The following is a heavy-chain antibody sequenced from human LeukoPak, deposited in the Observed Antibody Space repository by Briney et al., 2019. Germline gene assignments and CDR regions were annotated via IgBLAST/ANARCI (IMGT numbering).Heavy chain of an antibody. CDR3: ARAAVLRFMDV. V-gene: IGHV1-2*02. Sequence: ASVKVSCKASGYTFTSYDINWVRQATGQGLEWMGWINPNSGGTNYAQKFQGRVTMTRDTSISTAYMELSRLRSDDTAVYYCARAAVLRFMDVWGKGTTVTVSS. CDR1: GYTFTSYD. D-gene: IGHD3-3*01. CDR2: INPNSGGT. J-gene: IGHJ6*04.